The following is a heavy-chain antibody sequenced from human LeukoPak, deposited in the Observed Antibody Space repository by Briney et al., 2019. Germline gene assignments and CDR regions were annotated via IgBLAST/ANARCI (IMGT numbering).Heavy chain of an antibody. V-gene: IGHV5-51*01. CDR2: IYPGDSDT. D-gene: IGHD4-23*01. J-gene: IGHJ4*02. CDR3: ARHDGGLSN. Sequence: GASLQISCEGTGSNFTNYWIGWVRQLPGKGLEWMGIIYPGDSDTRNSPSSQGQVTISADKSISTAYLQWSSLKASDTAMYYCARHDGGLSNWGQGTLVTVSS. CDR1: GSNFTNYW.